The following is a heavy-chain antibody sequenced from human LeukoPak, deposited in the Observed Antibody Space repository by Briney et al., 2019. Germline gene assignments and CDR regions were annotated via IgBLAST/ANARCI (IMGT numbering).Heavy chain of an antibody. CDR2: IIPILGIA. V-gene: IGHV1-69*04. D-gene: IGHD4-17*01. CDR3: AKPTYGDYWYFDL. CDR1: GYTFTSYA. J-gene: IGHJ2*01. Sequence: ASVKVSCKASGYTFTSYAMNWVRQAPGQGLEWMGRIIPILGIANYAQKFQGRVTITADKSTSTAYMELSSLRSEDTAVYYCAKPTYGDYWYFDLWGRGTLVTVSS.